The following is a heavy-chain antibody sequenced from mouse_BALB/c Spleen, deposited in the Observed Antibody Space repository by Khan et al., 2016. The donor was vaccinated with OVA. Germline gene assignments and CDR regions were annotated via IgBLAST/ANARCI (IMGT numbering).Heavy chain of an antibody. D-gene: IGHD3-1*01. V-gene: IGHV1S136*01. CDR2: INPYNDYT. J-gene: IGHJ3*01. CDR1: GFTFTSYD. Sequence: VQLQQSGPELVKPGASVKMSCTASGFTFTSYDMYWVKQKPGQGLEWIGYINPYNDYTKFNEKFKGKATLTSDTSSSTAYMELSSLTSEDSAVYYCASGVLERQTGLAYWGQGTPVTVSA. CDR3: ASGVLERQTGLAY.